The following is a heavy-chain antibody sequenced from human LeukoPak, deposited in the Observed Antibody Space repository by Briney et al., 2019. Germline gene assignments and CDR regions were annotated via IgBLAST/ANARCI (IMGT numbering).Heavy chain of an antibody. D-gene: IGHD5-18*01. J-gene: IGHJ4*02. CDR3: ASGYSYEVPDY. Sequence: ASVKVSCKPSGGTFSGQAVSWVRQAPGQGLEWMGIINPSGGSTSYAQKFQGRVTMTRDTSTSTVYMELSSLRSEDTAVYYCASGYSYEVPDYWGQGTLVTVSS. V-gene: IGHV1-46*03. CDR2: INPSGGST. CDR1: GGTFSGQA.